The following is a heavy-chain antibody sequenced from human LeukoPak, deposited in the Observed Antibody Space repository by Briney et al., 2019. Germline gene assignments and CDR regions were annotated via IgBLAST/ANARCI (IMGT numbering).Heavy chain of an antibody. J-gene: IGHJ6*02. CDR2: IYHSGST. V-gene: IGHV4-4*02. CDR1: GGSISSSNW. CDR3: ARGSPHYDFWSGPYYYYYYGMDV. D-gene: IGHD3-3*01. Sequence: SETLSLTCAVSGGSISSSNWWSWVRQPPGKGLEWIGEIYHSGSTNYNPSLKSRVTISVDKSKNQFSLKLSSVTAADTAVYYCARGSPHYDFWSGPYYYYYYGMDVWGQGTTVTVSS.